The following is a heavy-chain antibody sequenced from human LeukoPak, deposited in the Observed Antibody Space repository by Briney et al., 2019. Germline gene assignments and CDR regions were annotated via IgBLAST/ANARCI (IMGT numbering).Heavy chain of an antibody. CDR3: AKVGYSSGWRGDDSFDN. V-gene: IGHV3-30*18. CDR2: ISYDGSNK. CDR1: GFTFSSYW. D-gene: IGHD6-19*01. J-gene: IGHJ3*02. Sequence: GGSLRLSCAASGFTFSSYWMSWVRQAPGKGLEWVAVISYDGSNKYYADSVKGRFTISRDNSKNTLYLQMNSLRAEDTALYYCAKVGYSSGWRGDDSFDNWGKGTMVTVSS.